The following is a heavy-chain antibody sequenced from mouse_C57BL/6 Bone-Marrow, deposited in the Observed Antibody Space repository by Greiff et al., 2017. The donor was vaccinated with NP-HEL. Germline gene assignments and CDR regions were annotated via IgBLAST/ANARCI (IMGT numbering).Heavy chain of an antibody. CDR3: ARLGYYYAMDY. CDR1: GYTFTSYT. J-gene: IGHJ4*01. V-gene: IGHV1-4*01. CDR2: INPSSGYT. Sequence: QVHVKQSGAELARPGASVKMSCKASGYTFTSYTMHWVKQRPGQGLEWIGYINPSSGYTKYNQKFKDKATLTADKSSSTAYMQLSSLTSEDSAVYYCARLGYYYAMDYWGQGTSVTVSS.